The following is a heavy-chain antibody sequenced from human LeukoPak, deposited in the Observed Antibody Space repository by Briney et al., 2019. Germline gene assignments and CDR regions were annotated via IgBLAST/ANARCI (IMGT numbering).Heavy chain of an antibody. D-gene: IGHD2-8*02. J-gene: IGHJ2*01. CDR1: GFTFSRYW. CDR3: ARAPLVWYFDL. CDR2: IKQDGSEK. V-gene: IGHV3-7*04. Sequence: PGGSLRLSCAASGFTFSRYWMSWVRQAPGKGLEWVANIKQDGSEKYYVDSVKGRFTISRDNANNSLYLQMNSLRAEDTAVYYCARAPLVWYFDLWGRGTLVTVSS.